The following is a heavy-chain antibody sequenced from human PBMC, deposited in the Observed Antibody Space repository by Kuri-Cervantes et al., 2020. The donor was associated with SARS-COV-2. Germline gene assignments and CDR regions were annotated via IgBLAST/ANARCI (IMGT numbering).Heavy chain of an antibody. Sequence: GESLKISCTASGFSFSYYGMHWVRQAPGKGLEWVSGISGTGGGTYYADSVKGRFTISRANSKNMLYLEMKSLRVEDTAVYYCAKDRDNTGRPYFFEDWGQGTLVTVSS. D-gene: IGHD2-21*01. V-gene: IGHV3-23*01. J-gene: IGHJ4*02. CDR1: GFSFSYYG. CDR3: AKDRDNTGRPYFFED. CDR2: ISGTGGGT.